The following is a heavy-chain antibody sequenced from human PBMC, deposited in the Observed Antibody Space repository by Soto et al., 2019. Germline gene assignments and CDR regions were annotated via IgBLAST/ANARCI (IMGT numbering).Heavy chain of an antibody. CDR2: IIPIFGTA. CDR3: ARDLIVVVPAARYYYGMDV. D-gene: IGHD2-2*01. J-gene: IGHJ6*02. CDR1: GGTFSSYA. V-gene: IGHV1-69*01. Sequence: QVQLVQSGAEVKKPGSSVKVSCKASGGTFSSYAISWVRQAPGQGLEWMGGIIPIFGTANYAQKFQGRVTITADESTITAYMELSSLRAEDTAVYYCARDLIVVVPAARYYYGMDVWGQGTTGNGSS.